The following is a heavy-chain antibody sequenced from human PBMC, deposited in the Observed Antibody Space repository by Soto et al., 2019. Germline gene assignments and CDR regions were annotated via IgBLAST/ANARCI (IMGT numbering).Heavy chain of an antibody. CDR3: ARGGDWEFDY. Sequence: QVQLQESGPGLVKPSGTLSLTCAVSGDSISSDKWWSWVRQPPEKGLEWIGEIYHSGRTNCNPSLKSRVTISVEKSKNQFSLELSSMTAADTAVYYCARGGDWEFDYWGQGSLVTVSS. V-gene: IGHV4-4*02. CDR2: IYHSGRT. J-gene: IGHJ4*02. D-gene: IGHD2-21*02. CDR1: GDSISSDKW.